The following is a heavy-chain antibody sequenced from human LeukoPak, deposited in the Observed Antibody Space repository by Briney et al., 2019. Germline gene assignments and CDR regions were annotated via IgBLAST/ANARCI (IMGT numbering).Heavy chain of an antibody. Sequence: SETLSLTCTVSGGSISSYYWSWIRQPPGKGLGWIGYIYYSGSTNYNPSLKSRVTTSVDTSKNQFSLKLSSVTAADTAVYYCARGGDSSGYYYPVFDYWGQGTLVTVSS. J-gene: IGHJ4*02. V-gene: IGHV4-59*01. CDR3: ARGGDSSGYYYPVFDY. CDR1: GGSISSYY. CDR2: IYYSGST. D-gene: IGHD3-22*01.